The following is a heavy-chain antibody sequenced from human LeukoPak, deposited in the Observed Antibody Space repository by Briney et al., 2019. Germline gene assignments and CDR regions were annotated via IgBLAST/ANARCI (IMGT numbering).Heavy chain of an antibody. CDR2: IRISPSYI. Sequence: GGSLRLSCAASGFPLSSYTMNWVRQAPGKGLEWVSPIRISPSYIYYAVSVKGRFTISRDNAKNSLYLQMNSLRAEDTAVYYCARAPFYDSSGPTIGPYYFDYCGQGTLVTVSS. CDR1: GFPLSSYT. J-gene: IGHJ4*02. CDR3: ARAPFYDSSGPTIGPYYFDY. V-gene: IGHV3-21*01. D-gene: IGHD3-22*01.